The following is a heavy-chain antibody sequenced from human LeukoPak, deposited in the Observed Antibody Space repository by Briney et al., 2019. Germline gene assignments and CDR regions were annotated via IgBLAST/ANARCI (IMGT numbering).Heavy chain of an antibody. CDR1: GGSISSSSYY. J-gene: IGHJ4*02. D-gene: IGHD6-19*01. CDR3: GRWLGIFDY. V-gene: IGHV4-39*07. CDR2: IYYSGST. Sequence: SETLSLTCTVSGGSISSSSYYWGWIRQPPGKGLEWIGSIYYSGSTYYNPSLKSRVTISVDTSKNQFSLKLSSVTAADTAVYYCGRWLGIFDYWGQGTLVTVSS.